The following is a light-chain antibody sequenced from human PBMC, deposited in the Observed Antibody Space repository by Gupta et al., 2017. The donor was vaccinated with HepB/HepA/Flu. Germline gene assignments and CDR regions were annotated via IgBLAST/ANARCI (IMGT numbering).Light chain of an antibody. CDR2: NVS. CDR3: SSYTTTSTLGV. J-gene: IGLJ3*02. V-gene: IGLV2-14*03. Sequence: QSALPQPASVSGSPGQSITTSCTGTSSDVGGYKYVSWYQQHPGKAPKLMIYNVSSRPSGVSNRFSGSKSGNTASLTIAGLQADDEAHYYCSSYTTTSTLGVFGGGTKLTVL. CDR1: SSDVGGYKY.